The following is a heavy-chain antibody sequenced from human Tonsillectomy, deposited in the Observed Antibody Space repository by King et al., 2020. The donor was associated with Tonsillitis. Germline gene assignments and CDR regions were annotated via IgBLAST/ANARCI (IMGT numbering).Heavy chain of an antibody. J-gene: IGHJ3*02. D-gene: IGHD2-15*01. CDR3: ARRGAYSDDAFDI. V-gene: IGHV5-10-1*03. Sequence: QLVQSGAEVKKPGESLRIYCKGSGYSFTNYWITWVRQMPGKGLEWMGRIDPSDSYTNYSPSFKGHVPISADKSISPAYLQWSDLKAPDTAMYYGARRGAYSDDAFDICGQGTMVTVSS. CDR1: GYSFTNYW. CDR2: IDPSDSYT.